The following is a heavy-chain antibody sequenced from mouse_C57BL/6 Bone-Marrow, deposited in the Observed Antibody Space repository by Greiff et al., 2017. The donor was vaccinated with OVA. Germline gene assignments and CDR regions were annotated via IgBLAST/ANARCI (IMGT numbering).Heavy chain of an antibody. Sequence: VKLQESGPGLVQPSQSLSITCTVSGFSLTSYGVHWVRQSPGKGLEWLGVIWRGGSTDYNAAFMSRLSITKDNSKSQVFFKMNSLQADDTAIYYCAKPLYDYDGFAYWGQGTLVTVSA. CDR1: GFSLTSYG. CDR2: IWRGGST. CDR3: AKPLYDYDGFAY. J-gene: IGHJ3*01. D-gene: IGHD2-4*01. V-gene: IGHV2-5*01.